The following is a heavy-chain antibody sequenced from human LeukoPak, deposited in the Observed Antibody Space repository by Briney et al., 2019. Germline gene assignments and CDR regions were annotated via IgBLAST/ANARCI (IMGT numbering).Heavy chain of an antibody. D-gene: IGHD2-8*02. CDR1: GFTFSDDY. Sequence: PGGSLRLSCAGSGFTFSDDYMDWVRQAPGKGVEWVGRSRNKVKSYTTDYAASVKGRFTISRDESKNSLFLQMNSLKTEDTAVYYCVRVRPGGAFWFDPWGQGTLVTVSS. V-gene: IGHV3-72*01. CDR2: SRNKVKSYTT. CDR3: VRVRPGGAFWFDP. J-gene: IGHJ5*02.